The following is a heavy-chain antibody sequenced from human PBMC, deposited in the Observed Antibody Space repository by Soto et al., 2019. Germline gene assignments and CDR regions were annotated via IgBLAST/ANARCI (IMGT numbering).Heavy chain of an antibody. V-gene: IGHV3-33*01. CDR1: GFPFSSYG. CDR2: IWYDGSNK. CDR3: ARGQGHIRLYAVDI. D-gene: IGHD4-17*01. J-gene: IGHJ3*02. Sequence: GGSLRLSCAASGFPFSSYGMHLVRQSPGKGLEWVAFIWYDGSNKYYADSVKGRFTISRDNSKNTLYLQMNSLRAEDTAVYYCARGQGHIRLYAVDIWGQGNMVTVSS.